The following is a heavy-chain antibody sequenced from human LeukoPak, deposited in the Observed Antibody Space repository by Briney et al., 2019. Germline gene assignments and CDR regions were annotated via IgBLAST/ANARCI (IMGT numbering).Heavy chain of an antibody. Sequence: KPGGSLRLSCAASGFTFSDYYMSWIRQAPGKGLEWVSYISSSSSTIYYADSVKGRFTISRDNAKNSLYLQMNSLRAEDTAVYYCARVEYYYDSSGPDYWGQGTLVTVSS. V-gene: IGHV3-11*04. CDR3: ARVEYYYDSSGPDY. J-gene: IGHJ4*02. D-gene: IGHD3-22*01. CDR2: ISSSSSTI. CDR1: GFTFSDYY.